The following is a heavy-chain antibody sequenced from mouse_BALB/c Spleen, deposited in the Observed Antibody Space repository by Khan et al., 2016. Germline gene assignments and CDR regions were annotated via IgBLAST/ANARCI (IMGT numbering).Heavy chain of an antibody. D-gene: IGHD3-1*01. CDR1: GDSITSGY. V-gene: IGHV3-8*02. CDR3: AYYNSSGSFFDY. CDR2: ISYSGST. Sequence: EVQLVESGPSLVKPSQTLFLTCSVTGDSITSGYWNWIRKFPGNKLEYMGYISYSGSTYYNSSLKSRISITRDTSTYQYFLQLNSVTTADTATYSCAYYNSSGSFFDYWGKGTTLTVSS. J-gene: IGHJ2*01.